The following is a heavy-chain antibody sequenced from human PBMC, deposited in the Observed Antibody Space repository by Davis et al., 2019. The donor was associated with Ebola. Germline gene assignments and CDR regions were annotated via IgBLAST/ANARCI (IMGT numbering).Heavy chain of an antibody. CDR3: ARLSRPDIISVAGTGPFDY. J-gene: IGHJ4*02. CDR2: INPSGGST. D-gene: IGHD6-19*01. CDR1: GYTFTSYY. V-gene: IGHV1-46*01. Sequence: AASVKVSCKASGYTFTSYYMHWVRQAPGQGLEWMGIINPSGGSTSYAQKFQGRVTMTRDTSTSTVYMELSSLRSEDTAVYYCARLSRPDIISVAGTGPFDYWGQGTLVTVSS.